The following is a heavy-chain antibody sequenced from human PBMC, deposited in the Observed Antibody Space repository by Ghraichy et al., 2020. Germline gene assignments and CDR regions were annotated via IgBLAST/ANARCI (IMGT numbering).Heavy chain of an antibody. CDR3: ARDGSWDSWNGRYKWEWIDP. CDR2: IYYSGST. D-gene: IGHD3-3*01. Sequence: SETLSLTCSVYGASIESHYWSWIRQPPGKGLEWIGYIYYSGSTKYNPSLKSRVTISADTSKNEISLKLTSVTAADTAVYYCARDGSWDSWNGRYKWEWIDPWGQGSLVTVSS. CDR1: GASIESHY. J-gene: IGHJ5*02. V-gene: IGHV4-59*11.